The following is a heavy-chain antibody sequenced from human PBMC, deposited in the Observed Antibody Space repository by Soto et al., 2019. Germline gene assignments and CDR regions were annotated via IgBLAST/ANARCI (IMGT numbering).Heavy chain of an antibody. Sequence: QVQLQESGPGLVKPSQTLSLTCTVSGGSISGCGSYWIWLRQRPGQGLEWIGYMYYSGSFYSNPSLKGRVMLSSDPSTNQFSMSVSSVTAADTAVYYCARAPETTPIVRVVVPYFFYYWGQGTLVTVSS. CDR1: GGSISGCGSY. CDR2: MYYSGSF. D-gene: IGHD3-16*02. J-gene: IGHJ4*02. V-gene: IGHV4-31*03. CDR3: ARAPETTPIVRVVVPYFFYY.